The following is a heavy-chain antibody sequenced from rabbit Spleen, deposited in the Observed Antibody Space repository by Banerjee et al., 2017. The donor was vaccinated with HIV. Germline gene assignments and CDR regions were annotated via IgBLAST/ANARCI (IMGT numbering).Heavy chain of an antibody. CDR2: INIATGKS. J-gene: IGHJ4*01. CDR3: ARDLVTAIGWNFAL. V-gene: IGHV1S45*01. CDR1: GVSFSDKDV. Sequence: EQLVESGGGLVQPEGSLTLTCKASGVSFSDKDVMCWVRQAPGKGLEWITCINIATGKSVYASWVSGRFIMSRASSTTVTLQMTSLTAADTATYFCARDLVTAIGWNFALWGQGTLVTVS. D-gene: IGHD7-1*01.